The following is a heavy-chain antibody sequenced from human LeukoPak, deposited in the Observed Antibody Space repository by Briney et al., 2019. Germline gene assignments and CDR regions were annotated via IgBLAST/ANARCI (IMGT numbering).Heavy chain of an antibody. CDR3: ATQQRTRYDVKYYFDN. CDR2: ISGSGGST. Sequence: HSGGSLRLSCAASGITFGTYAMTWVRQAPGKGLEWVSAISGSGGSTYYADSVKGRFTISRDNSKNTVYLQMNSLRAEDTAVYYCATQQRTRYDVKYYFDNWGQGTLVTVSS. V-gene: IGHV3-23*01. J-gene: IGHJ4*02. D-gene: IGHD1/OR15-1a*01. CDR1: GITFGTYA.